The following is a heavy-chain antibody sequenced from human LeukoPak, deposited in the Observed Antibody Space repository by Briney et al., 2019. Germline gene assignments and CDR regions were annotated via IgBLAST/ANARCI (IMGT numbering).Heavy chain of an antibody. CDR2: INPAAGGA. J-gene: IGHJ4*02. CDR3: ARGFSYGVTRFDN. Sequence: VASVKVSCKASGGTFSSYAISWVRQAPGQGLEWMGLINPAAGGASSAQQYQDRLTMTRDTSTNTVYMELSSLTSGDTALYFCARGFSYGVTRFDNWGQGTLVTVSS. D-gene: IGHD5-18*01. V-gene: IGHV1-46*01. CDR1: GGTFSSYA.